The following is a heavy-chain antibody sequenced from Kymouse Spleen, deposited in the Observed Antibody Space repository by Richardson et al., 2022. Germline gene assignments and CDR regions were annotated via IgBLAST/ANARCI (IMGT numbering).Heavy chain of an antibody. CDR2: INHSGST. Sequence: QVQLQQWGAGLLKPSETLSLTCAVYGGSFSGYYWSWIRQPPGKGLEWIGEINHSGSTNYNPSLKSRVTISVDTSKNQFSLKLSSVTAADTAVYYCAARIAARPGWFDPWGQGTLVTVSS. D-gene: IGHD6-6*01. CDR1: GGSFSGYY. J-gene: IGHJ5*02. V-gene: IGHV4-34*01. CDR3: AARIAARPGWFDP.